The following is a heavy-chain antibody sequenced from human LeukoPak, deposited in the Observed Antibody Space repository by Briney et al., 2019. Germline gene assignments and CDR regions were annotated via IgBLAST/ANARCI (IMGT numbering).Heavy chain of an antibody. CDR3: ARPTYSGSYYWFDY. Sequence: PGGSLRLSCAASGFTFSSYGMHWVRQAPGKGLEWAAVIWYDGSNKYYADSVKGRFTISRDNSKNTLYLQMNSLRAEDTAVYYCARPTYSGSYYWFDYWGQGTLVTVSS. D-gene: IGHD1-26*01. CDR1: GFTFSSYG. J-gene: IGHJ4*02. CDR2: IWYDGSNK. V-gene: IGHV3-33*01.